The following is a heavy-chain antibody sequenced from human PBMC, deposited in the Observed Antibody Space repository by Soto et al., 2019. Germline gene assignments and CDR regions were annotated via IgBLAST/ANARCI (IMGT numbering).Heavy chain of an antibody. V-gene: IGHV4-31*03. CDR3: ARGPGTMAKIDY. D-gene: IGHD3-10*01. Sequence: SETLSLTCTVSGGSISSGGYYWSWIRQHPGKGLEWIGYIYYSGSTYYNPSLKSRVTISVDTSKNQLYMKLSSVTAADTAVYYCARGPGTMAKIDYWGQGTLVTVS. CDR2: IYYSGST. CDR1: GGSISSGGYY. J-gene: IGHJ4*02.